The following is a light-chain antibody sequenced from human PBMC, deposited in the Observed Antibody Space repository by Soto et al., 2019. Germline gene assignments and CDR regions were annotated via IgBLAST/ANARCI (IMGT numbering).Light chain of an antibody. CDR3: QQYWRSPMFT. CDR2: GAS. CDR1: QSVSSNY. Sequence: EIVLTQSPGTLSLSPGERATLSCRASQSVSSNYLAWYQQKPGQAPRLLIYGASRGAAGIPDRFSGSGSGTDFTLPISRLEPEDFAVYFCQQYWRSPMFTFGQGTKLEIK. V-gene: IGKV3-20*01. J-gene: IGKJ2*01.